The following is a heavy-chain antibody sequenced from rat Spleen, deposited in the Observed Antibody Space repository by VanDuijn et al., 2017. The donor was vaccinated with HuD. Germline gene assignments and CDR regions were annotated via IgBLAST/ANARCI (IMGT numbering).Heavy chain of an antibody. CDR1: GFSLTSYN. CDR3: ARAPGNGYVMDA. CDR2: IWTGGST. D-gene: IGHD5-1*01. Sequence: QVQLKESGPGLVQPSQTLSLTCTVSGFSLTSYNVHWVRQPTGKGLEWMGVIWTGGSTDYNSALKSRLSISRDTSKNQIFLKMNSLQSEDTTTYYCARAPGNGYVMDAWGQGASVTVSS. J-gene: IGHJ4*01. V-gene: IGHV2-30*01.